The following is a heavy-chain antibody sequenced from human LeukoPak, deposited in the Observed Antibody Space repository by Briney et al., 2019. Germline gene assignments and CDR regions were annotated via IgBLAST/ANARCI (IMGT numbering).Heavy chain of an antibody. CDR2: IYYSGST. Sequence: SETLSLTCTVSGGSISGSSYYWGWIRQPPGKGLEWIGSIYYSGSTYYNPSLKSRVTISVDTSKNQFSLKLSSVTAADTAVYYCARNKLRFDAFDIWGQGTMVTVSS. CDR1: GGSISGSSYY. D-gene: IGHD1/OR15-1a*01. V-gene: IGHV4-39*07. CDR3: ARNKLRFDAFDI. J-gene: IGHJ3*02.